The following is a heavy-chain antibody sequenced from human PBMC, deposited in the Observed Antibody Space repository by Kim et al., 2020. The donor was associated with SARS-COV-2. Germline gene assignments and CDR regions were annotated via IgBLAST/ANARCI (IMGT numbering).Heavy chain of an antibody. CDR2: IWYDGINK. CDR3: ARVASYSNKPLDY. V-gene: IGHV3-33*01. Sequence: GGSLRLSCAASGFTFSSYGMHWVRQAPGKGLEWVAVIWYDGINKYYADSVKGRFTISRDNSKNTLYLQMNSLRAEDTAVYYCARVASYSNKPLDYWGQGTLVTVSS. CDR1: GFTFSSYG. D-gene: IGHD3-10*01. J-gene: IGHJ4*02.